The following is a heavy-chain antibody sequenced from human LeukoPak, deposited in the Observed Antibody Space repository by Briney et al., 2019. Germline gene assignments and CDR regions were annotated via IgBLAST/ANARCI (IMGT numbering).Heavy chain of an antibody. CDR1: GYTFTSYD. V-gene: IGHV1-8*01. Sequence: VASVKVSCKASGYTFTSYDINWVRQATGQGLEWMGWMNPNSGNTGYAQKFQGRVTMTRNTSISTAYMELSSLRSEDTAVYYCARGKYYDFWSGYFYYYYGMDVWGQGTTVTVSS. D-gene: IGHD3-3*01. CDR2: MNPNSGNT. J-gene: IGHJ6*02. CDR3: ARGKYYDFWSGYFYYYYGMDV.